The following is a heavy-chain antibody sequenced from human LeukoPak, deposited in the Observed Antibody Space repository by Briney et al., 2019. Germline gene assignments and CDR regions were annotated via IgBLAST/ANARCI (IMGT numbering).Heavy chain of an antibody. D-gene: IGHD3-3*01. CDR1: GFTFSGSA. Sequence: GGSLRLSCAASGFTFSGSAMHWVRQASGKGLEWVGRIRSKANSYATAYAASVKGRFTISRDDSKNTAYLQMNSLKTEDTAVYYCTSTIYDFWSGYWGVWGKGTTVTVSS. V-gene: IGHV3-73*01. CDR2: IRSKANSYAT. CDR3: TSTIYDFWSGYWGV. J-gene: IGHJ6*04.